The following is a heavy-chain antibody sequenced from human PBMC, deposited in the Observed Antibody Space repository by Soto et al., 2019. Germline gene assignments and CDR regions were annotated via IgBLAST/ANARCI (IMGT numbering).Heavy chain of an antibody. V-gene: IGHV3-9*01. J-gene: IGHJ6*02. CDR2: ISLNSGSI. CDR1: GFTFDDYA. Sequence: GGSLRLACAASGFTFDDYAMHWVRQAPGKGLEWVSGISLNSGSIGYADSVKGRFTISRDNAKNSLYLQMNSLRAEDTALYYCAKDIGGSGWYGYYYYSGMDVWGQGTTVTVSS. D-gene: IGHD6-19*01. CDR3: AKDIGGSGWYGYYYYSGMDV.